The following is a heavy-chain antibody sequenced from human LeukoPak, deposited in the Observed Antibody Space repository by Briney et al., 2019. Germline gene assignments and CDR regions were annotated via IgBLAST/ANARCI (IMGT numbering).Heavy chain of an antibody. J-gene: IGHJ5*02. D-gene: IGHD3/OR15-3a*01. Sequence: GASVKVSCKTSGYTFTTYALNWVRQAPGQGLEWMGWINTNTGNPTYAQGFTGRFVFSLDTSVSTTYLQISSPKAEDTAMYYCARTRGCVGNDLYHNRFDPWGQGTLVTVSS. V-gene: IGHV7-4-1*02. CDR2: INTNTGNP. CDR1: GYTFTTYA. CDR3: ARTRGCVGNDLYHNRFDP.